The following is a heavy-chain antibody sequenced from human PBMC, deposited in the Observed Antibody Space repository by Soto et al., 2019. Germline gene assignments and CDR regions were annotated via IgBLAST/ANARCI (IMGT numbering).Heavy chain of an antibody. CDR2: IYYSGST. J-gene: IGHJ6*02. CDR1: VGSISSGDYY. Sequence: SETLSLTCTVSVGSISSGDYYWSWIRQPPGKGLEWIGYIYYSGSTYYNPSLKSRGTISVDTANNQFSLKLSSVTAADTAVYYCARDRLGYCSGHTCYHKSNYYYGMDVWGQGTTVTVSS. CDR3: ARDRLGYCSGHTCYHKSNYYYGMDV. V-gene: IGHV4-30-4*01. D-gene: IGHD2-15*01.